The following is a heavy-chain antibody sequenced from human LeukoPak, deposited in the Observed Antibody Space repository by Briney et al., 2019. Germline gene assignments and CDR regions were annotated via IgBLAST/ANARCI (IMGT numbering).Heavy chain of an antibody. Sequence: ASVKVSCKASGYTSIGDYMHCMRQAPGQGLEWMGWINPDSGDTKYAQKFQGRVTMTRDTSISTAYMDLSRLTSDDTAVYYCARDRGYGYGKYSDYWGQGTLVTVSS. CDR3: ARDRGYGYGKYSDY. J-gene: IGHJ4*02. D-gene: IGHD5-18*01. CDR2: INPDSGDT. CDR1: GYTSIGDY. V-gene: IGHV1-2*02.